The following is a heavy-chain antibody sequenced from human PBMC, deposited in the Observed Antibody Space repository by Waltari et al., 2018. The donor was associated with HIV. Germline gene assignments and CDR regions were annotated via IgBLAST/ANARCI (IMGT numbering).Heavy chain of an antibody. V-gene: IGHV4-34*01. Sequence: QVPLNQWGAGLLKPSETLSLTCAVYGGSFSGNYWTWIRQPPGKGLEWIGEINHAGITNYNPSVKSRVTMSVDTSMNQFSLKLTSVTAADTALYYCARRAPMAYFDYWGQGSLVTVSP. CDR2: INHAGIT. CDR1: GGSFSGNY. D-gene: IGHD2-8*01. J-gene: IGHJ4*02. CDR3: ARRAPMAYFDY.